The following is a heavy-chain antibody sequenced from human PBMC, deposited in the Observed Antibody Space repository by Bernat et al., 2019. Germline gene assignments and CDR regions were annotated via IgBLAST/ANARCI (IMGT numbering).Heavy chain of an antibody. D-gene: IGHD6-19*01. CDR3: AKSPGSGWYFDY. J-gene: IGHJ4*02. Sequence: QVQLVESGGGVVQPGRSLRLSCAASGFTFSSYGMHWVRQAPGMGLEWVATISYDGSDKHYADSVQGRVTVSRDNSKNTLYLQMNSLRAEDTAVYYCAKSPGSGWYFDYWGRGTLVTVSS. CDR1: GFTFSSYG. CDR2: ISYDGSDK. V-gene: IGHV3-30*18.